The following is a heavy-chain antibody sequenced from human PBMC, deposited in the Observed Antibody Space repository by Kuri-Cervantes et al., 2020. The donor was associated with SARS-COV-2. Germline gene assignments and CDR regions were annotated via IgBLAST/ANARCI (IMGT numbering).Heavy chain of an antibody. D-gene: IGHD3-3*01. Sequence: GESLKISFAASGFTFSSYSMNWVRQAPGKGLEWVSSISSSSSYTNYADSVKGRFTISRDNAKNSLYLQMNSLRAEDTAVYYCARHPYYDFWSGYTEYNWFDPWGQGTLVTVSS. CDR3: ARHPYYDFWSGYTEYNWFDP. CDR1: GFTFSSYS. V-gene: IGHV3-21*04. J-gene: IGHJ5*02. CDR2: ISSSSSYT.